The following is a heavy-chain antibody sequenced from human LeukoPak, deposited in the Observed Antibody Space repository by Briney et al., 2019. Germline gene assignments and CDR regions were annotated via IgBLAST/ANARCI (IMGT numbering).Heavy chain of an antibody. CDR3: VISPNTYYFDY. CDR1: GVTVSSHY. J-gene: IGHJ4*02. V-gene: IGHV3-53*01. D-gene: IGHD2-2*02. Sequence: GGSLRLSCAASGVTVSSHYMSWVRQAPGKGLEWVAVIYSGGSTYYADSVKGRFTISRDSSKHTLYLQMNSLRAEDTAVYYCVISPNTYYFDYWGQGTLVTVSS. CDR2: IYSGGST.